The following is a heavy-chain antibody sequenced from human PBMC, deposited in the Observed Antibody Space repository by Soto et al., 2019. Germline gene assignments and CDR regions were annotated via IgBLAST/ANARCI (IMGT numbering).Heavy chain of an antibody. V-gene: IGHV3-30*03. CDR1: GFTFSSSA. J-gene: IGHJ4*02. CDR2: ISIRGGDE. D-gene: IGHD6-6*01. Sequence: QVQLVESGGGVVQPGKSLRLSCAASGFTFSSSAMHWARQAPGMVLEGVTVISIRGGDEYYAESVRGRFTISRDDSKNAPYLQMDSLRVEDTAVYYGASGTIVARQHLDYWGQGTLATASS. CDR3: ASGTIVARQHLDY.